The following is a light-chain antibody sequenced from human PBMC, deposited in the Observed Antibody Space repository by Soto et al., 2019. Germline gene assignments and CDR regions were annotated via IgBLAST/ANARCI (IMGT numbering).Light chain of an antibody. Sequence: VLTQSPGTLSLSPGERATLSCRASQSVSSYLAWYQQKPGQAPRLLIYDASNRANGIPARFSGSGSGTDFTLTLSSLEPEDFAFYYCQQRSNWHPITFGQGTRLEIK. J-gene: IGKJ5*01. CDR2: DAS. CDR1: QSVSSY. CDR3: QQRSNWHPIT. V-gene: IGKV3-11*01.